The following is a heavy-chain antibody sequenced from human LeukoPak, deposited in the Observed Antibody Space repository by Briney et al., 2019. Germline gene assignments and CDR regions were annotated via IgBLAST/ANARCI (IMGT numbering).Heavy chain of an antibody. CDR2: ICAYNGNT. CDR3: ARVPRGDDYQWGYDSSGYYYSSNAFDI. J-gene: IGHJ3*02. V-gene: IGHV1-18*01. D-gene: IGHD3-22*01. CDR1: GYTFTSYG. Sequence: GASVKVSCKASGYTFTSYGISWVRQAPGQGLEWMGWICAYNGNTNYAQKLQGRVTMTTDTSTRTAYMELRSLRSDDTAVYYCARVPRGDDYQWGYDSSGYYYSSNAFDIWGQGTMVTVSS.